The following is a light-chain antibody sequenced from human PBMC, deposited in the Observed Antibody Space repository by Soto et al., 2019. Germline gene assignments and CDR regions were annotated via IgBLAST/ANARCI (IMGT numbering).Light chain of an antibody. CDR3: QQYGSSPPIT. CDR1: QSVSSSY. CDR2: GAS. J-gene: IGKJ5*01. V-gene: IGKV3-20*01. Sequence: EIVLAQSPGTLCLSPGERATLSCRAIQSVSSSYLAWYQQKPGQAPRLLIYGASSRATGIPDRFSGSGSGTDFTLTISRLEPEDFAVYYCQQYGSSPPITFGQGTRLEI.